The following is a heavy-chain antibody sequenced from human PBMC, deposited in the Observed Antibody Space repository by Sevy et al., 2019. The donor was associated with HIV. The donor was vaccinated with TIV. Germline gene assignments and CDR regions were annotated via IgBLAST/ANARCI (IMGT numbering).Heavy chain of an antibody. CDR1: GFIFSNYA. J-gene: IGHJ4*02. D-gene: IGHD3-22*01. Sequence: GGSLRLSCAASGFIFSNYAIHWVRRAPGKGLEWVAVISYDGSNKHYAASVKGRFTISRDNSRNTLFLQMNSLRLDDPAVYYCAGDPTFSSDTRGYYPFDSWGQGTLVTVSS. CDR2: ISYDGSNK. V-gene: IGHV3-30*04. CDR3: AGDPTFSSDTRGYYPFDS.